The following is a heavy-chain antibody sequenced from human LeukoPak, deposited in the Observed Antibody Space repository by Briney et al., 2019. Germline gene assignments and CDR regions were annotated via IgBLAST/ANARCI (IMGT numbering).Heavy chain of an antibody. V-gene: IGHV3-23*01. CDR3: AKVGRYVPFNWFDP. J-gene: IGHJ5*02. CDR1: GFTFSSYA. Sequence: GGSLTLSFAASGFTFSSYAMSWVRQAPGKGLEWVSAISGSGGSTYYADSVKGRFTISRDNSKNTLYLQMNSLRAEDTAVYYCAKVGRYVPFNWFDPWGQGTLVTVSS. CDR2: ISGSGGST. D-gene: IGHD2-2*01.